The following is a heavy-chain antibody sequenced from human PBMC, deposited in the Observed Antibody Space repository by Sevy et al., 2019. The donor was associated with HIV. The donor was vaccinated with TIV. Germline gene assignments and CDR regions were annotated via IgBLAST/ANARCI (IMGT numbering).Heavy chain of an antibody. CDR2: IKADGSET. J-gene: IGHJ4*02. V-gene: IGHV3-7*01. CDR1: GFTFSRDW. D-gene: IGHD3-10*01. CDR3: ARGANNLYN. Sequence: GGSLRLSCAASGFTFSRDWMTWVRQAPGKGLEWVAKIKADGSETYSVDSAKGRFSISRDNAKNALYLQMNSLRAEDTAGYYCARGANNLYNWGQGTLVTVSS.